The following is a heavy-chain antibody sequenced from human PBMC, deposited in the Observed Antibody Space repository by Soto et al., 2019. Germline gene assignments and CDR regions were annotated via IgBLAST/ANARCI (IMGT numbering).Heavy chain of an antibody. J-gene: IGHJ4*02. CDR1: GYTFTNYG. V-gene: IGHV1-18*01. D-gene: IGHD2-2*01. CDR2: IIPYNGKT. CDR3: ARGDTVVVPAAMPGFSFDF. Sequence: QVQLVQSGAEVKKPGASVKVSCKASGYTFTNYGISWVQQAPGQGLEWMGWIIPYNGKTDYAQNLQGRVTMTTDTSTSTAYMELRSLRSDDTAVYYCARGDTVVVPAAMPGFSFDFWGQGTLVTVSS.